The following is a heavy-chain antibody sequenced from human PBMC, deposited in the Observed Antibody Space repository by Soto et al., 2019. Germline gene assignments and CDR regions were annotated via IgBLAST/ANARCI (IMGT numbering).Heavy chain of an antibody. V-gene: IGHV3-33*01. Sequence: QVQLVESGGGVVQPGTSLRLSCAASGFSFSDYGMHWVRQAPGKGLEWVAVIWFDGSNKYYAESVKGRFTISRDNSKITVDLQRDRLRADDTAVYYCARRRSTVTTAWFYHAMDVWGQGTTVTVSS. CDR1: GFSFSDYG. D-gene: IGHD4-17*01. CDR2: IWFDGSNK. J-gene: IGHJ6*02. CDR3: ARRRSTVTTAWFYHAMDV.